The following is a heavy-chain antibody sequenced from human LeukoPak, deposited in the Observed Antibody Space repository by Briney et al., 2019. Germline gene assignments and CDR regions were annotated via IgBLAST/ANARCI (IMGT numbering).Heavy chain of an antibody. CDR3: ARDRHYYGMDV. CDR2: INSDGSST. CDR1: GFTFSTYW. Sequence: PGGSLRLSCAASGFTFSTYWMHWVRQAPGKGLVWVSRINSDGSSTSYADSVKGRFTISRDNAKNTLYLQMNSLRAEDTAVYYCARDRHYYGMDVWGQGTTVTVSS. V-gene: IGHV3-74*01. J-gene: IGHJ6*02.